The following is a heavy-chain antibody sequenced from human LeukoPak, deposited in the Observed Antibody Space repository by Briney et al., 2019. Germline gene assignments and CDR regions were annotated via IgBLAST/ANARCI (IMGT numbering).Heavy chain of an antibody. Sequence: SVKVSCKASGYTFSDYYIHWVRQAPGQGLEWMGGIIPIFGTANYAQKFQGRVTITTDESTSTAYMELSSLRSEDTAVYYCAIPWGDFWSALDYWGQGTLVTVSS. CDR3: AIPWGDFWSALDY. CDR2: IIPIFGTA. CDR1: GYTFSDYY. J-gene: IGHJ4*02. V-gene: IGHV1-69*05. D-gene: IGHD3-3*01.